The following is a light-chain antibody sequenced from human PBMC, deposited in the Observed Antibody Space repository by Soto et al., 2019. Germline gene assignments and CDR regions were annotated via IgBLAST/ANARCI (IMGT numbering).Light chain of an antibody. Sequence: EIVLTQSPATLSLSPGERATLSCRASQSVSSYLAWYQQKPGQAPRLLIYDASTRATGIPARFSGSGSGTEFTLTISSLQSEDFAVYYCQQYSNWPSWTFGQGTKVEVK. CDR2: DAS. CDR3: QQYSNWPSWT. CDR1: QSVSSY. J-gene: IGKJ1*01. V-gene: IGKV3-11*01.